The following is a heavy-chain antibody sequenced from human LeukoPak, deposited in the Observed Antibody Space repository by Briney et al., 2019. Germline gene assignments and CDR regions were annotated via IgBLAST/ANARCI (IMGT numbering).Heavy chain of an antibody. J-gene: IGHJ4*02. V-gene: IGHV4-59*01. CDR1: GGSISSYY. CDR3: ARGYHCSSTSCSNDY. Sequence: SETLSLTCTASGGSISSYYWSWIRQPPGKGLEWIGYIYYSGSTNYNPSLKSRVTISVDTSKNQFSLKLSSVTAADTAVYYCARGYHCSSTSCSNDYWGQGTLVTVSS. CDR2: IYYSGST. D-gene: IGHD2-2*01.